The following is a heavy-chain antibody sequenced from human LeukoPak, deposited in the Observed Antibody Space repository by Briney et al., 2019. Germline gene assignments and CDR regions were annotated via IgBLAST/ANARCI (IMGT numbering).Heavy chain of an antibody. J-gene: IGHJ6*03. CDR3: SKTSLSDSSGHYYYMDV. V-gene: IGHV3-30*02. Sequence: GSLRLSCAASGFTFSGSAMHWVRQAPGKGLEWVAFIRFDGSHQYYADSMKGRFSISRDNSKNTVFLQMYSLTPDDTAVYFCSKTSLSDSSGHYYYMDVWGKGTTVTISS. CDR1: GFTFSGSA. CDR2: IRFDGSHQ. D-gene: IGHD3-3*01.